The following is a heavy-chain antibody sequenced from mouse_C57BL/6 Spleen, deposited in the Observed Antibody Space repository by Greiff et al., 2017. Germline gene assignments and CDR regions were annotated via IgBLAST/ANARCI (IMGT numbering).Heavy chain of an antibody. CDR3: ARRSNWVYAMDY. CDR2: INPNYGTT. CDR1: GYSFTDYN. Sequence: VQLQQSGPELVKPGASVKISCKASGYSFTDYNMNWVKQSNGKSLEWIGVINPNYGTTNYNQKFKGKATLTVDKSSSTAYMQLNSLTSEDSAVYFCARRSNWVYAMDYWGQGTSVTVSS. D-gene: IGHD4-1*01. J-gene: IGHJ4*01. V-gene: IGHV1-39*01.